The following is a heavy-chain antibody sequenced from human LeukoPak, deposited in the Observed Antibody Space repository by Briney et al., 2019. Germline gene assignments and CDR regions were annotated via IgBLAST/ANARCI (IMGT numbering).Heavy chain of an antibody. V-gene: IGHV4-31*03. D-gene: IGHD3-9*01. Sequence: SETLSLTCTVSGGSISSGGYYWSWIRQHPGKGLEWIGYIHYSGSTYYNPSLKSRVTISVDTSKNQFSLKLSSVTAADTAVYYCARAPILTGPIDYWGQGNPGHRLL. J-gene: IGHJ4*02. CDR3: ARAPILTGPIDY. CDR2: IHYSGST. CDR1: GGSISSGGYY.